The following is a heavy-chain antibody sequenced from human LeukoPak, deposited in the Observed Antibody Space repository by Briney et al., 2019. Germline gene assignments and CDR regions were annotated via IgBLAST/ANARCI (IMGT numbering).Heavy chain of an antibody. D-gene: IGHD2-21*01. Sequence: ASVKVSCKASGYTFTDYYLHWVRQAPGQGLEWMGWINPNSGDTNYAQKFQGRVTMTRDTSSSTAYMELSRLRSDDTAVYYCARGALGAYCGGDCFVFDYWGQGTLVTVSS. CDR3: ARGALGAYCGGDCFVFDY. J-gene: IGHJ4*02. CDR1: GYTFTDYY. V-gene: IGHV1-2*02. CDR2: INPNSGDT.